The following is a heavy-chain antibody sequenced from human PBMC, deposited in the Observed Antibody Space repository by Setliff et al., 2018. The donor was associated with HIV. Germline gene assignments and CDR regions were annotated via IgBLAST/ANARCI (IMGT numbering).Heavy chain of an antibody. CDR1: GASISSYY. D-gene: IGHD3-22*01. CDR3: ARPYDSLYG. V-gene: IGHV4-59*08. Sequence: ASETLSLTCSVSGASISSYYWSWIRQPPGKGLEWIGSIYQSGTTYYNPTLQSRVTISADTSKNQFYLKLTSVTAADTAIYYCARPYDSLYGWGQGVLVTVSS. J-gene: IGHJ4*02. CDR2: IYQSGTT.